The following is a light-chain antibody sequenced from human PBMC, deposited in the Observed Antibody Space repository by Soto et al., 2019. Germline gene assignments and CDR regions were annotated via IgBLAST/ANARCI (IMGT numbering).Light chain of an antibody. J-gene: IGKJ1*01. CDR2: EAS. Sequence: DIQMTQSPSAMSASVGDRVTITCRASQDITNYLVWFQQKPVKVPQRLIYEASTLHTGVTSRFSGGGSGTKFTLTISSLQPEDFATYYCLQNSDFPWTFGQGTKVEIK. CDR3: LQNSDFPWT. V-gene: IGKV1-17*03. CDR1: QDITNY.